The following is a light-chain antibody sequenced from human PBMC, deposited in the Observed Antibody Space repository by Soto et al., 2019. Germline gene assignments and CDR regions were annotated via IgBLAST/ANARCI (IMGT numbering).Light chain of an antibody. J-gene: IGLJ1*01. CDR2: DVI. CDR1: SGFVGSFSL. V-gene: IGLV2-14*02. Sequence: QSALAQPASVSGSPGQSITISCTGTSGFVGSFSLVSWHQQHPGKAPKLIIYDVINRPSGVSNRFSGSKTGNTASLIISGLQAEDEADYYCSSYTSSSSYVFGSGTKVTVL. CDR3: SSYTSSSSYV.